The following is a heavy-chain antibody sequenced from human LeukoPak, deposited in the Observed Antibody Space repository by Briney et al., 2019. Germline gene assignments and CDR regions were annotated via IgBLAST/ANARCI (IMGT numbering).Heavy chain of an antibody. Sequence: SETLSLTCTVSGGSISSSSYYWGWIRQPPGKGLEWIGSIYYSGSTYYNPSLKSRVTISVDTSKNQFSLKLSSVTAADTAVYYCAREASSSSYYYYYMDVWGKGTTVTVSS. V-gene: IGHV4-39*07. CDR1: GGSISSSSYY. CDR2: IYYSGST. CDR3: AREASSSSYYYYYMDV. D-gene: IGHD6-6*01. J-gene: IGHJ6*03.